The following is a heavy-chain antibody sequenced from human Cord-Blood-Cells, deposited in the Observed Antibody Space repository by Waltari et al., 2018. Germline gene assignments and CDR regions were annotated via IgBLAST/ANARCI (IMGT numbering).Heavy chain of an antibody. CDR1: GYTFTGYY. D-gene: IGHD2-15*01. J-gene: IGHJ4*02. Sequence: QVQLVQSGAEVKKPGASVKVSCKASGYTFTGYYMHWVRQAPGQGLEWIGWINPNSGGTNYAQKCQGRVTMTRDTSISTAYMELSRLRSDDTAVYYCARVSCSGGSCYFDYWGQGTLVTVSS. CDR3: ARVSCSGGSCYFDY. CDR2: INPNSGGT. V-gene: IGHV1-2*02.